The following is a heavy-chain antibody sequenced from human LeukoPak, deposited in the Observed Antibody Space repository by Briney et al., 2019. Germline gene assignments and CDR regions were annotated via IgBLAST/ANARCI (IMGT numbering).Heavy chain of an antibody. D-gene: IGHD3-3*01. CDR1: GSCFTSYW. CDR2: IYPGDSDT. Sequence: GASLKISCKGSGSCFTSYWIGWVRPLPGKGLEWMGIIYPGDSDTRYSPSFQGQVTISADKSISTAYLQWSSLKASDTAMYYCARRITIFGVAHAFDMWGQGTMVSVS. V-gene: IGHV5-51*01. CDR3: ARRITIFGVAHAFDM. J-gene: IGHJ3*02.